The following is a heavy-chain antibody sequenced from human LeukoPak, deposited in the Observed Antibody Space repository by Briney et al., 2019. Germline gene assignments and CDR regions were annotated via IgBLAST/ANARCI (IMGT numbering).Heavy chain of an antibody. V-gene: IGHV3-23*01. CDR3: AKAVYDYVWGSYRLSFDY. CDR1: GFTFSSYG. J-gene: IGHJ4*02. Sequence: GGSLRLSCAASGFTFSSYGMSWVRQAPGKGLEWVSAISGSGGSTYYADSVKGRFTISRDNSKNTLYLQMNSLRAEDTAVYYCAKAVYDYVWGSYRLSFDYWGQGTLVTVSS. CDR2: ISGSGGST. D-gene: IGHD3-16*02.